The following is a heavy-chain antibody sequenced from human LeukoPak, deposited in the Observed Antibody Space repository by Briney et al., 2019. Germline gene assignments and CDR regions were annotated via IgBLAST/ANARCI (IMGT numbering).Heavy chain of an antibody. CDR1: GFLYRKYW. V-gene: IGHV3-74*01. CDR3: VRQAVSGESGIAY. J-gene: IGHJ4*02. Sequence: GGSLRLSCAASGFLYRKYWKQWVRHAPGKAVEWVSRINPDGRDSYYADSVKARFTMSRDNAKNTVYLQMDGLRAEDTALFYDVRQAVSGESGIAYWGRGTLVTVSS. D-gene: IGHD3-3*01. CDR2: INPDGRDS.